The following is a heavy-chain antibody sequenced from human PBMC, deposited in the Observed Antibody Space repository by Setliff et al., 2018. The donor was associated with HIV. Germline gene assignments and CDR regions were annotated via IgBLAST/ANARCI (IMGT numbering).Heavy chain of an antibody. CDR2: IHHTGST. CDR1: DDSVSTFY. D-gene: IGHD3-3*01. V-gene: IGHV4-59*02. Sequence: PSETLSLTCTVSDDSVSTFYWNWIRQPPGKGLEWIGFIHHTGSTVSNPSLKSRVTILMGLSRNQLSLHLASVTTADTAVYFCAPGEGVASTYYHDWGQGTQVTVSS. CDR3: APGEGVASTYYHD. J-gene: IGHJ4*01.